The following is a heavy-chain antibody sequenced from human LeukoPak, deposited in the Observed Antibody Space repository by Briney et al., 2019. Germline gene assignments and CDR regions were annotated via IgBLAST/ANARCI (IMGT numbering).Heavy chain of an antibody. CDR2: ISYDGSNK. J-gene: IGHJ6*04. D-gene: IGHD1-1*01. V-gene: IGHV3-30*04. CDR3: AREYDDTLYGMDV. CDR1: GFTFSSYA. Sequence: PGRSLRLSCAASGFTFSSYAMYWVRQAPGKGLEWVAVISYDGSNKYYADSVKGRFTISRDNSKNTLYLQMNSLRAEDTAVYYCAREYDDTLYGMDVWGKGTTVTVSS.